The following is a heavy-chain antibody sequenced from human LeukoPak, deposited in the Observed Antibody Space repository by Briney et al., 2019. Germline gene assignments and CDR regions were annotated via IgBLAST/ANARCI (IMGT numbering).Heavy chain of an antibody. CDR2: ISYSGSS. D-gene: IGHD3-3*01. CDR1: GGSISSSTYY. Sequence: SETLSLTCTVSGGSISSSTYYWGWIRQPPGKGLEWIVSISYSGSSYYNPSLKRRVTISVDTSKNQFSLKVSSVTAADTTVYYCARLFYDVWSGHYYYYMDVWGKGTTVTVSS. CDR3: ARLFYDVWSGHYYYYMDV. J-gene: IGHJ6*03. V-gene: IGHV4-39*01.